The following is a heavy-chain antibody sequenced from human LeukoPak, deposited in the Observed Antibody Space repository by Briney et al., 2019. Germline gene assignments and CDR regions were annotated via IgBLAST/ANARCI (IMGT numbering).Heavy chain of an antibody. CDR3: ARESGYSGSYLAPGAFDI. D-gene: IGHD1-26*01. CDR1: GYTFTSDG. V-gene: IGHV1-18*01. J-gene: IGHJ3*02. Sequence: ASVKVSCKASGYTFTSDGISWVRQAPGQGLEWMGWISGYNGNTNYAQKLQGRVTMTTDTSTSTAYMELRSLRSGDTAVYYCARESGYSGSYLAPGAFDIWGQGTMVTVSS. CDR2: ISGYNGNT.